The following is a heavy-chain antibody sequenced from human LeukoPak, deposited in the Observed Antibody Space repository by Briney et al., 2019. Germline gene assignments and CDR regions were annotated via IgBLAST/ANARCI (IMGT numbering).Heavy chain of an antibody. D-gene: IGHD3-3*01. V-gene: IGHV3-30*04. CDR2: ISYDGSNK. Sequence: GGSLRLSCAASGFTFSSYAMHWVRQAPGKGLEWVAVISYDGSNKYYADSVKGRFTISRDNSKNTLYLQMNSLRAEDTAVYYCAKEGSIFGVVIRPYYFDYWGQGTLVTVSS. J-gene: IGHJ4*02. CDR1: GFTFSSYA. CDR3: AKEGSIFGVVIRPYYFDY.